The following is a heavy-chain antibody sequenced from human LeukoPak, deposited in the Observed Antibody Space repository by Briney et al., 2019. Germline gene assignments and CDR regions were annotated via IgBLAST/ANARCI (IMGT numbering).Heavy chain of an antibody. V-gene: IGHV3-21*01. CDR3: ARALPEYSSVEDYYYYYMDV. CDR1: GFTVSSNY. J-gene: IGHJ6*03. CDR2: ISSSSSYI. Sequence: GGSLRLSCAASGFTVSSNYMSWVRQAPGKGLEWVSSISSSSSYIYYADSVKGRFTISRDNAKNSLYLQMNSLRAEDTAVYYCARALPEYSSVEDYYYYYMDVWGKGTTVTVSS. D-gene: IGHD6-6*01.